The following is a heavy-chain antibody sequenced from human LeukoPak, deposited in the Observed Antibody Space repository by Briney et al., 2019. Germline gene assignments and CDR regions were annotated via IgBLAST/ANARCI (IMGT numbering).Heavy chain of an antibody. CDR3: ARGGAARPSSSAAHDY. J-gene: IGHJ4*02. Sequence: GASVKVSCKASGYTFTGYYMRWVQQAPGQGLEWMGWINPNSGGTNYAQKFQGRVTMTRDTSISTAYMELSRLRSDDTAVYYCARGGAARPSSSAAHDYWGQGTLVTVSS. CDR2: INPNSGGT. V-gene: IGHV1-2*02. D-gene: IGHD6-6*01. CDR1: GYTFTGYY.